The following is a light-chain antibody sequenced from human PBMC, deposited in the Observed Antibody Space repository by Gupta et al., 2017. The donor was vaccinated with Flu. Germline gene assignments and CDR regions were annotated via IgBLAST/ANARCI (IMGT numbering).Light chain of an antibody. CDR3: QQYDSYPWT. Sequence: PSTLSASVGDRVTITCRASQNINNWLAWYQQRPGKAPNLLSYEASSLESGVPSRFSGRASGTEFTLTINSLQPDDFATYYCQQYDSYPWTFGQGTKVEV. V-gene: IGKV1-5*03. CDR1: QNINNW. CDR2: EAS. J-gene: IGKJ1*01.